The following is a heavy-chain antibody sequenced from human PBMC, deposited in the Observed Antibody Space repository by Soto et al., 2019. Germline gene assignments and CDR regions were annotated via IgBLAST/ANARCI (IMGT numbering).Heavy chain of an antibody. Sequence: QVQLVQSGAEVKKPGSSVKVSCKASGSTFSNYTISWVRQAPGQGLEWMGRFIPFLGVANYAQKFQGRVTITADKSTSTVDMEMSSLRSEDTAVYYCARVAEMGTVTKGFYYYMDVWGEGTTVTVSS. CDR2: FIPFLGVA. D-gene: IGHD4-17*01. CDR1: GSTFSNYT. V-gene: IGHV1-69*02. CDR3: ARVAEMGTVTKGFYYYMDV. J-gene: IGHJ6*03.